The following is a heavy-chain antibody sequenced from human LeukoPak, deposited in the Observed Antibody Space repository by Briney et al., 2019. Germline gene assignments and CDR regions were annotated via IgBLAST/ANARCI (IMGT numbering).Heavy chain of an antibody. J-gene: IGHJ3*01. CDR2: INYGGST. Sequence: SETLSLTCTVSGGSISSSGYYWGWIRQPPGKGLEWIGSINYGGSTYYNPSLKSRVTISVDTSNNQFSLKLSSVTAADTAVYYCARDVSRTSWTWRWGQGTVVTVSS. CDR1: GGSISSSGYY. D-gene: IGHD2-2*01. V-gene: IGHV4-39*01. CDR3: ARDVSRTSWTWR.